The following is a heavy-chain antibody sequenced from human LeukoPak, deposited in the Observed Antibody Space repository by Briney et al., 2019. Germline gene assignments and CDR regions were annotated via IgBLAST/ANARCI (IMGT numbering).Heavy chain of an antibody. CDR2: IIPIFGTA. CDR1: GYTFTSYG. Sequence: SVKVSCKASGYTFTSYGISWVRQAPGQGLEWMGGIIPIFGTANYAQKFQGRVTITADESTSTAYMELSSLRSEDTAVYYCASLYGGNSFDAFDIWGQGTMVTVSS. D-gene: IGHD4-23*01. J-gene: IGHJ3*02. V-gene: IGHV1-69*13. CDR3: ASLYGGNSFDAFDI.